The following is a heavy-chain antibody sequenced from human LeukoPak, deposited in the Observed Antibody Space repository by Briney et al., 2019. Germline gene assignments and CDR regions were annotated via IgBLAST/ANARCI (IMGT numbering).Heavy chain of an antibody. V-gene: IGHV3-9*01. CDR1: GFIFDDYA. J-gene: IGHJ4*02. CDR2: ITWNSDYK. Sequence: GGSLRLSCAASGFIFDDYAMHWVRQAPGKGLEWVSGITWNSDYKVYADSVKGRFTISRDNAKNSLYLQMNSLRDEDTALYYCAARHSYRSGWFYFDFWGQGTLVTVSS. D-gene: IGHD6-19*01. CDR3: AARHSYRSGWFYFDF.